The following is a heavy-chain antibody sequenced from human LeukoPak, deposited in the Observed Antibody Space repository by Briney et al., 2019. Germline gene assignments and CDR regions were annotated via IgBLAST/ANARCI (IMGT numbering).Heavy chain of an antibody. D-gene: IGHD2-2*01. V-gene: IGHV3-48*03. CDR3: ARVTPAATWFGP. Sequence: PGGSLRLSCAASGFTFSSYEMNWVRQAPGKGLEWVSYISSSGSTIYYAGSVKGRFTISRDNAKNSLYLQMNSLRAEDTAVYYCARVTPAATWFGPWGQGTLVTVSS. J-gene: IGHJ5*02. CDR1: GFTFSSYE. CDR2: ISSSGSTI.